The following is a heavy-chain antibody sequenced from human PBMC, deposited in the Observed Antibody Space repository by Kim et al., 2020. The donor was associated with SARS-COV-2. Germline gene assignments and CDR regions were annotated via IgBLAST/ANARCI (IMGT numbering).Heavy chain of an antibody. V-gene: IGHV4-59*02. J-gene: IGHJ2*01. Sequence: SETLSLTCTVFGGSVRGHHWSWIRQPPGKGLEWIGFIYNIGNINYNPSLKSRVTISIDKPNNRFSLKLTSVTAADTAVFYCARLPDSPGYFYHERYFDLWGRGTLVTVSS. D-gene: IGHD3-22*01. CDR1: GGSVRGHH. CDR2: IYNIGNI. CDR3: ARLPDSPGYFYHERYFDL.